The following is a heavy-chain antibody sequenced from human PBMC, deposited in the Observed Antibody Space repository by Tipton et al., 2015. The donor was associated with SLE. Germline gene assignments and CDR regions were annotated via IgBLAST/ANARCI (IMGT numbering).Heavy chain of an antibody. CDR2: MSYSGST. D-gene: IGHD3-16*02. J-gene: IGHJ6*02. CDR3: ARHGAIVWDSSNFFAMDV. V-gene: IGHV4-31*03. CDR1: GGSISSDDYY. Sequence: GLVKPSQTLSLTCTVSGGSISSDDYYWTWIRQHPGKGLEWIGHMSYSGSTYYNPSLKSRITISVDTSKNHFSLKLSSVTAADTAVYYCARHGAIVWDSSNFFAMDVWGQGTTVTVSS.